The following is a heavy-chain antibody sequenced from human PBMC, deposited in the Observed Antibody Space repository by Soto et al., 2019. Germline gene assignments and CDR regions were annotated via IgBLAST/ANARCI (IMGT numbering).Heavy chain of an antibody. Sequence: XEPLKSSSQGSGYCFSTYLIAWLRPLPGKGLEWMGMIYPGDSDIRYSPSSQGQVTISVDKSISTAYLQWSSLKASDTAMYYCARPRVGDMSSFDHWGQGTLVTVSS. V-gene: IGHV5-51*01. J-gene: IGHJ4*02. CDR1: GYCFSTYL. CDR2: IYPGDSDI. CDR3: ARPRVGDMSSFDH. D-gene: IGHD1-26*01.